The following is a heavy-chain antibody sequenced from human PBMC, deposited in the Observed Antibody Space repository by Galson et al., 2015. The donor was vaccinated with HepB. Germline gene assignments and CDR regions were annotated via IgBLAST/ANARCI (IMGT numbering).Heavy chain of an antibody. Sequence: SLRLSCAASGFTFSGSAIHWVRQASGKGLEWVGRIRSKADNYATAYAASVKGGFTISRDDSKNMAYLQMNSLKTEDTAVYYCTSSYGSGSYWPDYWGQGTLVTVSS. D-gene: IGHD3-10*01. CDR3: TSSYGSGSYWPDY. CDR2: IRSKADNYAT. J-gene: IGHJ4*02. CDR1: GFTFSGSA. V-gene: IGHV3-73*01.